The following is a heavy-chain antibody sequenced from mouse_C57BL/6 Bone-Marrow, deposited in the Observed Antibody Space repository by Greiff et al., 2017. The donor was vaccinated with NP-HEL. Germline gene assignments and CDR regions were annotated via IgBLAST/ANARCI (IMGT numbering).Heavy chain of an antibody. CDR2: INPNNGGT. Sequence: EVQLQQSGPELVKPGASVKIPCKASGYTFTDYNMAWVKQSHGKSLEWIGDINPNNGGTIYNQKFKGKATLTVDKSSSTAYMELRSLTSEDTAVYYCARGHYYGSSFAYWGQGTLVTVSA. D-gene: IGHD1-1*01. J-gene: IGHJ3*01. CDR1: GYTFTDYN. CDR3: ARGHYYGSSFAY. V-gene: IGHV1-18*01.